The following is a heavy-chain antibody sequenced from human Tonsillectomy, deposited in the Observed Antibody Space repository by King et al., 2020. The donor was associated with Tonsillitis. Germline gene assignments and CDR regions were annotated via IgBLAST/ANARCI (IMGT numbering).Heavy chain of an antibody. CDR3: ATSPYYYDSSGLTLLDAMDV. CDR1: GFTFSDYY. D-gene: IGHD3-22*01. CDR2: ISSSGSTI. V-gene: IGHV3-11*01. J-gene: IGHJ6*02. Sequence: VQLVESGGDLVKPGGSLRLSCAASGFTFSDYYMTWIRQAPGKGLEGVSYISSSGSTIYYADSVKGRFTISRDNAKNSLYWQMNSLRAEDTAVYYCATSPYYYDSSGLTLLDAMDVWGQGTTVTVSS.